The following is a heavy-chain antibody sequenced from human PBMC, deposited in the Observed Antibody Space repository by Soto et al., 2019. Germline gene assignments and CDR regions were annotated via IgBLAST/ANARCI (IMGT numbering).Heavy chain of an antibody. CDR3: ARVGSLNWYFDL. V-gene: IGHV3-74*01. Sequence: EVQLVESGGGLVQPGGSLRLSCAASGFTFSSYWMHWVRQAPGKGLVWVSRINSDGSSTNYADSVKGRFTISRDNAKNALYLQMNSLRAEDTAVYYCARVGSLNWYFDLWGRGTLVTVSS. J-gene: IGHJ2*01. CDR2: INSDGSST. CDR1: GFTFSSYW. D-gene: IGHD1-26*01.